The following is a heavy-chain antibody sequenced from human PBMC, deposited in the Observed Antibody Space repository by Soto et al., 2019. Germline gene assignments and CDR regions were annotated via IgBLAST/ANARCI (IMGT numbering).Heavy chain of an antibody. CDR1: GYSFTDYH. Sequence: GASVKVSCKASGYSFTDYHIHWVRQAPGQGLEWLGRINPKSGGTSTAQKFQGWVTMTTDTSTSTASMELTSLRSDDTAVYYCARELQGLYYFDYWGQGTLVTVSS. V-gene: IGHV1-2*04. CDR2: INPKSGGT. CDR3: ARELQGLYYFDY. J-gene: IGHJ4*02. D-gene: IGHD4-4*01.